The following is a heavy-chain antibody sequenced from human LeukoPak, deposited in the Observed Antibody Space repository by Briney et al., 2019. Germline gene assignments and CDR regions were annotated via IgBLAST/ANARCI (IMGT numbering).Heavy chain of an antibody. Sequence: SVKVSCKASRGTFISYAISSVRQAPGQGLEWMGGIIPIFGTANYAQKFQGRVTITTDESTSTAYMELSSLRSEDTAVYYCARVHSSSSGWFDPWGQGTLVTVSS. CDR3: ARVHSSSSGWFDP. CDR1: RGTFISYA. D-gene: IGHD6-6*01. V-gene: IGHV1-69*05. J-gene: IGHJ5*02. CDR2: IIPIFGTA.